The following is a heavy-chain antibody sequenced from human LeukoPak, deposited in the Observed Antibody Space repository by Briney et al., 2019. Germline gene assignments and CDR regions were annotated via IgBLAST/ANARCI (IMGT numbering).Heavy chain of an antibody. D-gene: IGHD5-18*01. V-gene: IGHV1-24*01. CDR3: ATASNSYGYIVAFDI. J-gene: IGHJ3*02. CDR1: GGTFSSYA. Sequence: ASVKVSCKASGGTFSSYAISWVRQAPGKGLEWMGGFDPEDGETIYAQKFQGRVTMTEDTSTDTAYMELSSLRSEDTAVYYCATASNSYGYIVAFDIWGQGTMVTVSS. CDR2: FDPEDGET.